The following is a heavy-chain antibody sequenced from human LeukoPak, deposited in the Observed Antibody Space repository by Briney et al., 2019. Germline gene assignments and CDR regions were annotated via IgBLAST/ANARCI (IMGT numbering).Heavy chain of an antibody. CDR1: GGSISTDNYY. D-gene: IGHD6-13*01. V-gene: IGHV4-39*01. CDR2: YDRRGRT. CDR3: ASSPWASSIGAVDY. Sequence: SETLSLTCTVSGGSISTDNYYWGWVRQPPGKGLEWIGSYDRRGRTYYSPSLKSRVSISVDTSRDQFSLNFRSVTAADTAVYYCASSPWASSIGAVDYWGQGTLVTVSS. J-gene: IGHJ4*02.